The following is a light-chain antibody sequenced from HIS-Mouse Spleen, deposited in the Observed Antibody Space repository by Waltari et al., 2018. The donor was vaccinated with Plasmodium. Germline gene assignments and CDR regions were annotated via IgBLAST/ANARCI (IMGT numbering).Light chain of an antibody. V-gene: IGLV2-11*01. CDR1: SSHVGGYHY. CDR2: DVS. CDR3: CSYAGSYTYV. J-gene: IGLJ1*01. Sequence: QSALTQPRSVSGSPGPSVPISCTGTSSHVGGYHYLTWYQQHPGQAPKLMMYDVSKRPSGVPDRFSGSKSGNAASLTISGLQAEDEADYYCCSYAGSYTYVFGTGTKVTVL.